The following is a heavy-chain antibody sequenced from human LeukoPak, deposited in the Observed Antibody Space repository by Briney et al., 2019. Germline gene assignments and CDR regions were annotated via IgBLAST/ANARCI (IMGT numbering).Heavy chain of an antibody. CDR1: GFTFSSYG. CDR3: AKAYVLLWFGEAAFDI. Sequence: GGSLRPSCAASGFTFSSYGMSWVRQAPGKGLEWVSAISGSGGSTYYADSVKGRFTISRDNSKNTLYLQMNSLRAEDTAVYYCAKAYVLLWFGEAAFDIWGQGTMVTVSS. CDR2: ISGSGGST. D-gene: IGHD3-10*01. V-gene: IGHV3-23*01. J-gene: IGHJ3*02.